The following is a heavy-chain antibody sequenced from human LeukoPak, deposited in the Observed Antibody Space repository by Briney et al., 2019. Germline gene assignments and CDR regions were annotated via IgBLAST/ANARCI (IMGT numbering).Heavy chain of an antibody. Sequence: GGSLRLSCAASGFTFSSYAMTWVRQAPGKGLEWFSLMSTSADRIYYADSVKGRFTISRDNSKNTLYLQMNSLRAEDTAVYYCAKVPSRVLGVTAPLRYWGQGTLVTVSS. CDR3: AKVPSRVLGVTAPLRY. CDR2: MSTSADRI. V-gene: IGHV3-23*01. J-gene: IGHJ4*02. CDR1: GFTFSSYA. D-gene: IGHD3-10*01.